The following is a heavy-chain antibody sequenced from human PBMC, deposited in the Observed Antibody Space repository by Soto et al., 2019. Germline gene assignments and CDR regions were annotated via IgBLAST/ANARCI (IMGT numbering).Heavy chain of an antibody. V-gene: IGHV4-59*01. CDR3: ARLKQWPAPYYYGMDV. D-gene: IGHD6-19*01. J-gene: IGHJ6*02. CDR1: GGSISSYY. CDR2: IYYSGST. Sequence: SETLSLTCTVSGGSISSYYWSWIRQPPGKGLEWIGYIYYSGSTNYNPSLKSRVTISVDTSKNQFSLKLSSVTAADTAVYYCARLKQWPAPYYYGMDVWGQGTTVTVSS.